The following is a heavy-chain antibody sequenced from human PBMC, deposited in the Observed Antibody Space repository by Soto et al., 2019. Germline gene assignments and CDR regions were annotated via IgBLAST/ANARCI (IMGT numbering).Heavy chain of an antibody. D-gene: IGHD2-2*01. CDR2: ISSSSSTI. CDR3: ARGYCSSTSCYVLYYYYYMDV. CDR1: GFTFSSYS. J-gene: IGHJ6*03. Sequence: GSLRLSCAASGFTFSSYSMNWVRQAPGKGLEWVSYISSSSSTIYYADSVKGRFTISRDNAKNSLYLQMNSLRAEDTAVYYCARGYCSSTSCYVLYYYYYMDVWGKGTTVTVSS. V-gene: IGHV3-48*01.